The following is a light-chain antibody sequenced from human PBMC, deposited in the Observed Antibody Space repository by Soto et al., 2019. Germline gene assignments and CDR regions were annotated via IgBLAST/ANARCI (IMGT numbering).Light chain of an antibody. CDR3: HQYYYTPWP. J-gene: IGKJ1*01. CDR1: QGVLYSSNNKNY. CDR2: LAS. Sequence: DIVMTQSPDSLAVSLGERATINCKTSQGVLYSSNNKNYLAWFQQKPGQPPKLLIDLASTRESGVPDRFSGSGSGPDFTLTISSLQAGEVAVDYCHQYYYTPWPFGQGTKVEIQ. V-gene: IGKV4-1*01.